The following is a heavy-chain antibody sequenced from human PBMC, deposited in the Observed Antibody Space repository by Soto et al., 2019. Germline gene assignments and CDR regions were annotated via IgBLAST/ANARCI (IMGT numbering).Heavy chain of an antibody. D-gene: IGHD3-22*01. CDR2: IIPVFGKA. Sequence: QVQLVQSGAEVKKPGSSVKVSCKASGGTFSRSAINWVRQAPGQGREWMGGIIPVFGKANYAQKFQGRVTITADESTTTGYMELRSLTSDDTAVYYCARDGTLYDSSGYYYVYWGQGSLVTVSS. J-gene: IGHJ4*02. V-gene: IGHV1-69*01. CDR3: ARDGTLYDSSGYYYVY. CDR1: GGTFSRSA.